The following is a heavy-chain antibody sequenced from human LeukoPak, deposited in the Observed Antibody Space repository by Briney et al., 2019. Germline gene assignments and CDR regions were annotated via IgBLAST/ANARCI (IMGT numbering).Heavy chain of an antibody. CDR1: SGSSNNFY. V-gene: IGHV4-59*01. J-gene: IGHJ6*03. Sequence: SETLSLTCTVYSGSSNNFYWSWIRQPPGGGLEWIGYVYYTGTTNYNPSLKSRVTISIDTSKNQFSLKLSSVTAADTAVYYCARLARLSLIRGVTGYHSMDVWGKGTKVTVSS. D-gene: IGHD3-10*01. CDR2: VYYTGTT. CDR3: ARLARLSLIRGVTGYHSMDV.